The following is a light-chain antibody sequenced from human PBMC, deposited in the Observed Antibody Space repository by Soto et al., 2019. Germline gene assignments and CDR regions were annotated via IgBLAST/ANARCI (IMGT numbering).Light chain of an antibody. CDR1: TSDVGGYNY. J-gene: IGLJ1*01. CDR2: EVS. Sequence: QSALTQPASVSGSPGPAITISCTGTTSDVGGYNYVSWYQQHPGKVPKLLIHEVSNRPSGVSNRFSGSKSGNTASLTISGLQAEDEADYYCLSKTSSISDVFGTGTKLTVL. V-gene: IGLV2-14*01. CDR3: LSKTSSISDV.